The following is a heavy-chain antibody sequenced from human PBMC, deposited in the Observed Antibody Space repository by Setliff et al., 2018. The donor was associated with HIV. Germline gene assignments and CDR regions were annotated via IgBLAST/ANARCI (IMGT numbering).Heavy chain of an antibody. CDR2: IYTSGST. V-gene: IGHV4-61*09. D-gene: IGHD1-26*01. Sequence: SETLSLTCTVSGGSVSSGSYYWSWIRQPAGKGLEWIGHIYTSGSTYYNPSLKSRVTISVDTSKNQISLKLSSVTAADTAVYYCARRGLVGAPTSFGFDYWGQGTLVTVSS. J-gene: IGHJ4*02. CDR1: GGSVSSGSYY. CDR3: ARRGLVGAPTSFGFDY.